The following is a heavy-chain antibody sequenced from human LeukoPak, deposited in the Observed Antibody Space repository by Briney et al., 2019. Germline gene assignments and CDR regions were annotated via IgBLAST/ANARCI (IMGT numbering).Heavy chain of an antibody. CDR2: IIPIIGIA. CDR1: GGTFSNYA. CDR3: AGDSRRVASLPPEY. J-gene: IGHJ4*02. D-gene: IGHD2-21*01. Sequence: SVKVSCKASGGTFSNYAISWVRQAPGQGLEWMGRIIPIIGIANYAQKFQGRVTITADKSTSKAYMELSSLRSEDTAVYYCAGDSRRVASLPPEYWGQGTLVTVSS. V-gene: IGHV1-69*04.